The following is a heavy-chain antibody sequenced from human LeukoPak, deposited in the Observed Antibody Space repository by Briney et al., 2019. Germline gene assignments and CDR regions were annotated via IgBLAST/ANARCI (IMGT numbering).Heavy chain of an antibody. J-gene: IGHJ4*02. Sequence: ASVKVSCKASGYTFTSYYMHWVRQAPGQGLEWMGIINPSGGSTSYAQKFQGRVTMTRDTSTSTVYMELSSLRFEDTAVYYCAKEIRLRYFDWFSQETLDSLDYWGQGTLVTVSS. D-gene: IGHD3-9*01. CDR3: AKEIRLRYFDWFSQETLDSLDY. V-gene: IGHV1-46*01. CDR2: INPSGGST. CDR1: GYTFTSYY.